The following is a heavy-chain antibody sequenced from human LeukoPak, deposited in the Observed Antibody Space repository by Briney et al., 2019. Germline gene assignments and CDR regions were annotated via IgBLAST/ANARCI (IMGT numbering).Heavy chain of an antibody. V-gene: IGHV3-66*01. CDR3: ARETITMVRGGAPDYYGMDV. D-gene: IGHD3-10*01. CDR1: GFTVSSNY. Sequence: GGSLRLSCAASGFTVSSNYMSWVRQAPGKELEWVSVIYSGGSTYYADSVKGRFTISRDNSKNTLYLQMNSLRAEDTAVYYCARETITMVRGGAPDYYGMDVWGQGTTVTVSS. CDR2: IYSGGST. J-gene: IGHJ6*02.